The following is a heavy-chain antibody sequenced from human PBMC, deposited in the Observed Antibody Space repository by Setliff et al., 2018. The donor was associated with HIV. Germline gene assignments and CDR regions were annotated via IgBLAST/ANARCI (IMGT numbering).Heavy chain of an antibody. CDR1: GGSISSYS. CDR2: IYTSGST. CDR3: ARDATSEGYMDV. Sequence: SETLSLTCTVSGGSISSYSWSWIRQPPGKGLEWIGYIYTSGSTNYNPSLKSRVTISVDTSGNQFSLKLTSVTAADTAMYFCARDATSEGYMDVWGKGTTVTVSS. J-gene: IGHJ6*03. V-gene: IGHV4-4*08.